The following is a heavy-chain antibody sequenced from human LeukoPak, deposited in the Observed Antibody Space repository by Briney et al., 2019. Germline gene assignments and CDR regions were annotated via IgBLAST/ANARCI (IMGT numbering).Heavy chain of an antibody. D-gene: IGHD7-27*01. J-gene: IGHJ4*02. V-gene: IGHV3-7*01. CDR3: GRDPAWGAIDY. CDR2: MNPDGSGK. Sequence: GGSLRLSCAASGFSFSDSWMSWVRQAPGKGLEWVANMNPDGSGKYYVDSVRGRFTVSRDNAKNTVYLQMNSLRAEATAVYYCGRDPAWGAIDYWGQGTLVTVSS. CDR1: GFSFSDSW.